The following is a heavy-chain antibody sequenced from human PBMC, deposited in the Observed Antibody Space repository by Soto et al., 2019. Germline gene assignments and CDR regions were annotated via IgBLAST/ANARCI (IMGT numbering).Heavy chain of an antibody. D-gene: IGHD1-1*01. J-gene: IGHJ5*02. V-gene: IGHV1-18*01. CDR1: GYTFSTYG. CDR2: IGADNGDT. CDR3: ARDWKGAEGFDP. Sequence: QVQLVQSGAEVKKPGASVKVSCKASGYTFSTYGFSWVRQDPGQGLEWMGWIGADNGDTNYAQNFQGRVTMTTDTSTTTSYMELRSLTSDDTAVYFCARDWKGAEGFDPWGQGTLVTVSS.